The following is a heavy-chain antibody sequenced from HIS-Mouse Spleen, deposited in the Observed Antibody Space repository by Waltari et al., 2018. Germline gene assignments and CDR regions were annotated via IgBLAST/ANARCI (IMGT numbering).Heavy chain of an antibody. J-gene: IGHJ6*02. D-gene: IGHD2-2*01. CDR2: IYYSGST. V-gene: IGHV4-39*07. CDR3: ARDLSGYCSSTSCYANYYYYGMDV. Sequence: QLQLQESGPGLVKPSETLSLTCTVSGGSISSSSYYWGWIRQPPGKGLEWIGSIYYSGSTYYNPSLKSRVTISVDTSKNQFSLKLSSVTAADTAVYYCARDLSGYCSSTSCYANYYYYGMDVWGQGTTVTVSS. CDR1: GGSISSSSYY.